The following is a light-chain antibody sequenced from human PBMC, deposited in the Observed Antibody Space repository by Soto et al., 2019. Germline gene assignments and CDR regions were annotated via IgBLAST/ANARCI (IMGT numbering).Light chain of an antibody. Sequence: QSALTQPPSASGSPGQSVTISCTGTSSDVGGYHYVSWYQQHPGKAPKLMIHEVTKRPSGVPDRFSGSKSGNTASLTVSGLQGEDEADYYCSSYAGSNNLVFGGGPKVTVL. CDR2: EVT. J-gene: IGLJ2*01. CDR3: SSYAGSNNLV. V-gene: IGLV2-8*01. CDR1: SSDVGGYHY.